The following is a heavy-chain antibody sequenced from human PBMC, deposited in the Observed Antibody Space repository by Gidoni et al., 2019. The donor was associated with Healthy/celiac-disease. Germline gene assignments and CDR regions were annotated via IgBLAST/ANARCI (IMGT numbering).Heavy chain of an antibody. D-gene: IGHD1-1*01. J-gene: IGHJ4*02. CDR1: GFTFSNAW. Sequence: EVQLVESGGGLVKPGGSLRLSCAASGFTFSNAWMSWVRQAPGKGLEWVGRIKSKTDGGTTDYAAPVKGRFTISRDDSKNTLYLQMNSLKTEDTAVYYCTTDSRNWYGTSFGRLFDYWGQGTLVTVSS. CDR2: IKSKTDGGTT. CDR3: TTDSRNWYGTSFGRLFDY. V-gene: IGHV3-15*01.